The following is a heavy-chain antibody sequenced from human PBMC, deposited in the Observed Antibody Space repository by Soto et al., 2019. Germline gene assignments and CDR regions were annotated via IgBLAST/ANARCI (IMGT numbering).Heavy chain of an antibody. Sequence: QVQLVQSVAEVKKPGASVKVSCKASGYTFTNYDINWVRQATGQGLEWMGWMNPDSGDTRYAQEFQGRVTMTRDTSISTAYRELSSLRSEDTAVYYCARGRRDYYDSGDWVPLAYWGQGTLVIVSS. CDR3: ARGRRDYYDSGDWVPLAY. V-gene: IGHV1-8*01. D-gene: IGHD3-22*01. J-gene: IGHJ4*02. CDR2: MNPDSGDT. CDR1: GYTFTNYD.